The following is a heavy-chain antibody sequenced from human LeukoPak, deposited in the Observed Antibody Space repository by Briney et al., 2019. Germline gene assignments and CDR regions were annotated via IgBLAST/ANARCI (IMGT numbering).Heavy chain of an antibody. CDR2: LSADGNAK. Sequence: GGSLRLSCIASGFTLNNYPAMHWVRQAPGKGLEWVAALSADGNAKFYADSVKGRSTISRDISRNALFLEMNSLRPQDTAMYFCARGTYSSGRCDVFDVWGQGTLVSVSS. J-gene: IGHJ3*01. CDR1: GFTLNNYPA. V-gene: IGHV3-30-3*01. CDR3: ARGTYSSGRCDVFDV. D-gene: IGHD6-19*01.